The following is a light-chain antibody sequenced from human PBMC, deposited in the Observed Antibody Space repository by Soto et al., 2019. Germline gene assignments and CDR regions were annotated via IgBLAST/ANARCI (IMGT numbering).Light chain of an antibody. J-gene: IGKJ1*01. CDR1: QSVSSK. V-gene: IGKV3-15*01. CDR2: GAS. Sequence: IVMTQSPATLSVSPGERVTLSCRASQSVSSKLAWYQQQPGQAPRLLIYGASTRATGVPARFSGSGSGTEFTLTISSLQSEDFAVYYCQQYNNWRTFGQGTKVEIK. CDR3: QQYNNWRT.